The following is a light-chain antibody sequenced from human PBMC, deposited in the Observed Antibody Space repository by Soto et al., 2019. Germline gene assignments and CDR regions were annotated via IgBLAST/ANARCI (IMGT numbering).Light chain of an antibody. V-gene: IGLV2-23*02. CDR3: CSYAGSSTPPYN. CDR1: SSEVGSYNL. J-gene: IGLJ1*01. Sequence: QSVLTQPASVSGSPGQSITISCTGTSSEVGSYNLVSWYQQHPGKAPKLMIYEVSKRPSGVSNRFSGSKSGNTASLTISGLQAEDEADYYCCSYAGSSTPPYNFGTGTKATVL. CDR2: EVS.